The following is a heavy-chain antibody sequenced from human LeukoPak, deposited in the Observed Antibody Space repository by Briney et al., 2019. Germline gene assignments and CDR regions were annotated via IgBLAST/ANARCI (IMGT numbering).Heavy chain of an antibody. CDR3: AKVVLRFLEWSVFDI. CDR2: ISSSGSTI. D-gene: IGHD3-3*01. CDR1: GFTFSDYY. V-gene: IGHV3-11*01. J-gene: IGHJ3*02. Sequence: PGGSLRLSCAASGFTFSDYYMSWIRQAPGKGLEWVSYISSSGSTIYYADSVKGRFTISRDNAKNSLYLQMNSLRAEDTAVYYCAKVVLRFLEWSVFDIWGQGTMVTVSS.